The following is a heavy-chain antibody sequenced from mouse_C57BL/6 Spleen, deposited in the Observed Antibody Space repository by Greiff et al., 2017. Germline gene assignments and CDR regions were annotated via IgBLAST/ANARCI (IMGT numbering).Heavy chain of an antibody. V-gene: IGHV14-4*01. Sequence: VQLKQSGAELVRPGASVKLSCTASGFNIKDDYMHWVKQRPEQGLELIGWIDPENGDTEYASKFQGKATITADTSSNTAYLQRSSLTSEDTAVDYCTTERQLRLVYAMDYWGQGTSVTVSS. CDR2: IDPENGDT. J-gene: IGHJ4*01. D-gene: IGHD3-2*02. CDR3: TTERQLRLVYAMDY. CDR1: GFNIKDDY.